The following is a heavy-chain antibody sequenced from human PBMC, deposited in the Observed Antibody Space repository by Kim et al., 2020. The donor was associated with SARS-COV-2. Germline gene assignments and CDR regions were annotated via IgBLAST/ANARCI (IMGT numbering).Heavy chain of an antibody. Sequence: SETLSLTCALYGGSFSGYYWSWIRQSPGKGLEWIGEISHTGNTNYNPSLKSRVTMSIDTSKMQFSLRLTSVTAADTAVYFCASLLPTVGTFDYWGQGSLV. J-gene: IGHJ4*02. CDR3: ASLLPTVGTFDY. V-gene: IGHV4-34*01. D-gene: IGHD3-10*01. CDR1: GGSFSGYY. CDR2: ISHTGNT.